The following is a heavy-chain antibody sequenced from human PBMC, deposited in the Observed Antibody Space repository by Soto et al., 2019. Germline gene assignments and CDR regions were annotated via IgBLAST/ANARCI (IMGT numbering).Heavy chain of an antibody. Sequence: SETLSLTCAVYGGSFSGYYWSWIRQPPGKGLEWIGEINHSGSTNYNPSLRSRVTISVDTSKNQFSLKLSSVTAADTAVYYCARWVVPAAFYYMDVWGKGTTVTVSS. J-gene: IGHJ6*03. CDR1: GGSFSGYY. CDR3: ARWVVPAAFYYMDV. CDR2: INHSGST. V-gene: IGHV4-34*01. D-gene: IGHD2-2*01.